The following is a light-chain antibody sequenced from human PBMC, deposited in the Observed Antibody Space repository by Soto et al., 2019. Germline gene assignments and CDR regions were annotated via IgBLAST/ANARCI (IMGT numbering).Light chain of an antibody. CDR2: DAS. V-gene: IGKV1-33*01. CDR1: HDISNY. J-gene: IGKJ5*01. Sequence: DIQMTQSPPSLSASVGDRVTITCPASHDISNYLGWYQQKPRKAHNLLINDASNLKTGVPSRFSGSGSGTDFIFIISSLQPEDIATYYCQQYGNLPITFGQGTRLEIK. CDR3: QQYGNLPIT.